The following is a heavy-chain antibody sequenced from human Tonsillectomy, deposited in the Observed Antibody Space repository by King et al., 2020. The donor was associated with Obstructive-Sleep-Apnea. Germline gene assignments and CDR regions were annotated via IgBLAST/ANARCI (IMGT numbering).Heavy chain of an antibody. J-gene: IGHJ5*02. CDR3: AKGWGYYGSDSYLSWFDP. CDR1: GFSFDDFA. CDR2: ISWNGGSV. Sequence: VQLVESGGGLVQPGRSPRLSCAASGFSFDDFAMHWVRQVPGKGLEWVSGISWNGGSVGYADSLKGRFTISRDNSKKTLYLQMNSLRPEDTALYYCAKGWGYYGSDSYLSWFDPWGQGTLVTVSS. V-gene: IGHV3-9*01. D-gene: IGHD3-10*01.